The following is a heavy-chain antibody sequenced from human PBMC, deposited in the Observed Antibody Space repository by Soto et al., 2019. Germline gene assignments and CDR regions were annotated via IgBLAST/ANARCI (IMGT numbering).Heavy chain of an antibody. J-gene: IGHJ4*02. CDR3: AKGQTATVTYFES. CDR2: ISGSGGST. D-gene: IGHD2-21*02. CDR1: VFTFSTYA. V-gene: IGHV3-23*01. Sequence: GGSLRLSCAASVFTFSTYAMSLVRQSPGKGLEWVSGISGSGGSTYYADSVKGRFTISRDKSKSMMYLQMNVLRAEDTAIYYCAKGQTATVTYFESWGQGTMVTVSS.